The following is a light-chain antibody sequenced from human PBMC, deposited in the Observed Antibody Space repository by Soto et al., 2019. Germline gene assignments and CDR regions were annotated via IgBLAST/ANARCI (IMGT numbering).Light chain of an antibody. CDR3: TTWDDSVYV. J-gene: IGLJ1*01. V-gene: IGLV1-44*01. CDR2: TND. Sequence: QSVLTQPPSASGTPGQRVTISCSGSTANIGTNTVNWFQHLPGSAPKLLIYTNDQRPSGVPDRFSGSRSGTSASLAISGLQSEDEADYYCTTWDDSVYVFGTG. CDR1: TANIGTNT.